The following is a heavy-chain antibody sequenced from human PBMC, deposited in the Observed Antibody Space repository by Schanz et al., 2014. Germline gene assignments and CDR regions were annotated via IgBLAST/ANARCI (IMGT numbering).Heavy chain of an antibody. Sequence: EVQLLESGGGLAQPGGSLRLACAASGFTFTNYAMTWVRQAPGKGLEWVSYISSSGSYTNYADSVKGRFTVSRDNSKNTLYLQMNSRRADDTAVYCCVQISIAAHWGQGTLVTVSS. CDR3: VQISIAAH. CDR1: GFTFTNYA. J-gene: IGHJ4*02. V-gene: IGHV3-23*01. CDR2: ISSSGSYT. D-gene: IGHD6-6*01.